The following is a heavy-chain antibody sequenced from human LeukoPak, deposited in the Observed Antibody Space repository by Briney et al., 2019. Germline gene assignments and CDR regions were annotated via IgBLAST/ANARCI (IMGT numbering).Heavy chain of an antibody. J-gene: IGHJ4*02. CDR1: GVSISSDNDC. CDR2: IYSSGST. V-gene: IGHV4-61*02. D-gene: IGHD5-18*01. Sequence: PSQTLSLTCTVSGVSISSDNDCWSWVRPPAGTGLEWIGRIYSSGSTNYNPSLKSRVTISVDTSKNQFSLKLSSVTAADTAVYYCARGGYSYGYGYWGQGTLVTVSS. CDR3: ARGGYSYGYGY.